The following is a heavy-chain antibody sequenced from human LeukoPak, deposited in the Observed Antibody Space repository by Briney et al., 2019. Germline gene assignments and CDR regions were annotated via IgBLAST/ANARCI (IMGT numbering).Heavy chain of an antibody. CDR2: IIPIFGTA. CDR1: GGTFSSYA. V-gene: IGHV1-69*01. CDR3: ARAVFGYYDILTGYCLLDY. Sequence: SVKVSCKGSGGTFSSYAISWVRQAPGQGLEWMGGIIPIFGTANYAQKFQGRVTITADESTSTAYMELSSLRSEDTAVYYCARAVFGYYDILTGYCLLDYWGQGTLVTVSS. D-gene: IGHD3-9*01. J-gene: IGHJ4*02.